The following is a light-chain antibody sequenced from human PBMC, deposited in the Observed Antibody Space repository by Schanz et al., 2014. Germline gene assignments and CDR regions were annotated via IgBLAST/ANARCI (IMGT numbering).Light chain of an antibody. CDR3: SSYTTSSTLWV. Sequence: QSALTQPASVSGSPGQSITISCTGTSSDVGSYNLVSWYQHHPGKAPKLMIYEGSKRPSGVSNRFSGSKSGNTASLTISGLQAEDEADYYCSSYTTSSTLWVFGGGTKLTVL. CDR2: EGS. J-gene: IGLJ3*02. CDR1: SSDVGSYNL. V-gene: IGLV2-14*02.